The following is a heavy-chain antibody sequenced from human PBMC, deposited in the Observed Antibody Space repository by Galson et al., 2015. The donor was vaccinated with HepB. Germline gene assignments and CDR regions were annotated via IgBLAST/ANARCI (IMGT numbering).Heavy chain of an antibody. J-gene: IGHJ2*01. Sequence: SLRLSCAASGFTFSSYWMSWVRQAPGKGLEWVANIKQDGSEKYYVDSVKGRFTISRDNAKNSLYLQMNSLRAEDTAVYYCARVENGSPYCGGDCYLPWWYFDLWGRGTLVTVSS. D-gene: IGHD2-21*02. CDR1: GFTFSSYW. CDR2: IKQDGSEK. V-gene: IGHV3-7*03. CDR3: ARVENGSPYCGGDCYLPWWYFDL.